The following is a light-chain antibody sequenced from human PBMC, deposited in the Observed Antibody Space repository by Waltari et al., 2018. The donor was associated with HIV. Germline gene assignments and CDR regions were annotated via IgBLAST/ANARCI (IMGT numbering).Light chain of an antibody. Sequence: QSALTQPASVSGSPGQSITLSCTGTSSDVGGYHYVSWYQQHPGKAPKRMIYEVSKRPSGVSNRFSGSKSGNTGSPTLSGLQAEDEADYYCSSYTSSSSGVIGGGTKLTVL. CDR3: SSYTSSSSGV. V-gene: IGLV2-14*01. CDR1: SSDVGGYHY. CDR2: EVS. J-gene: IGLJ2*01.